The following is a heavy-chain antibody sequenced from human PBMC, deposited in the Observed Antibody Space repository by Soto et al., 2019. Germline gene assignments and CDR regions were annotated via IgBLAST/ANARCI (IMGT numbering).Heavy chain of an antibody. J-gene: IGHJ2*01. Sequence: EVQLVESGGGLVKPGGSLRLSCAASGFTFSSYSMNWVRQAPGKGLEWVSSISSSSSYIYYADSVKGRFTISRDNAKNSRYMQMNSLRAEDTAVYYCARDGSHDYGDYGLWYFDLWGRGTLVTVSS. D-gene: IGHD4-17*01. V-gene: IGHV3-21*01. CDR1: GFTFSSYS. CDR3: ARDGSHDYGDYGLWYFDL. CDR2: ISSSSSYI.